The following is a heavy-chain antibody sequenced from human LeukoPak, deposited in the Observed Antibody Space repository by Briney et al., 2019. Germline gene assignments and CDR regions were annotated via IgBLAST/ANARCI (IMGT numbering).Heavy chain of an antibody. CDR3: ASPISGWYD. V-gene: IGHV3-48*01. Sequence: GSLRLSCVGSGFTFSVYSMNWVRQAPGKGLEWVSYISSGSTSIYYADSVRGRFTVSRDNAKNSLYLQMNSLRAEDTAVYYCASPISGWYDWGQGTLVTVSS. CDR2: ISSGSTSI. CDR1: GFTFSVYS. D-gene: IGHD6-19*01. J-gene: IGHJ4*02.